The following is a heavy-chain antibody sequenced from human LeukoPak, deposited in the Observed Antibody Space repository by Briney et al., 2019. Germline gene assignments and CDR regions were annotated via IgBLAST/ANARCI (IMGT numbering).Heavy chain of an antibody. D-gene: IGHD6-13*01. CDR1: GFTFSSYA. CDR3: AKGSSTYSITSYWYFDL. J-gene: IGHJ2*01. CDR2: ISATGGST. Sequence: GGSLRLSCAASGFTFSSYAMSWVRQAPGKGLEWVSSISATGGSTYYADSVKGRSTVSRDNSKTTLYLQMNSLRAEDTAVYYCAKGSSTYSITSYWYFDLWGRGTLVTVSS. V-gene: IGHV3-23*01.